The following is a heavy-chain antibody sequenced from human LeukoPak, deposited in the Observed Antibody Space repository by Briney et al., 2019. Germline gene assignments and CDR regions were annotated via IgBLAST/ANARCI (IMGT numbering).Heavy chain of an antibody. D-gene: IGHD4-17*01. CDR1: SGSISSSSYY. J-gene: IGHJ2*01. V-gene: IGHV4-39*01. Sequence: PSETPSPTCTVSSGSISSSSYYWGWIRQPPGKGLEWIGSSYYSGSTYYNPSLKSRVTISVDTSKNQFSLKLSSVTAADTAVYFCARLVTINTVTTARYWYFDLWGRGTLVTVSS. CDR3: ARLVTINTVTTARYWYFDL. CDR2: SYYSGST.